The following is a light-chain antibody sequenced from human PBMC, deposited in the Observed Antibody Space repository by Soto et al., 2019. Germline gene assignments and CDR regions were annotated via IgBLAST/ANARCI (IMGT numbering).Light chain of an antibody. J-gene: IGLJ1*01. Sequence: QTVVTQPPSASASLGASVTLTCTLSSGYSNYKVDWYQQRPGKGPRFVMRVGTGGIVGSKGDGIPDRFSVLGSGLNRYLTIKNIQEEDESDYHCGADHGSGSNFAFYVFGTGTKLTVL. CDR2: VGTGGIVG. V-gene: IGLV9-49*01. CDR3: GADHGSGSNFAFYV. CDR1: SGYSNYK.